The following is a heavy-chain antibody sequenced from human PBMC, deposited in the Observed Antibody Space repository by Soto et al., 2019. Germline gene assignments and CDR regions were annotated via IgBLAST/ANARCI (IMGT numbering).Heavy chain of an antibody. V-gene: IGHV1-69*13. Sequence: ASVKVSCKASGGTFSSYAISWVRQAPGQGLEWMGGIIPIFGTANYAQKFQGRVTITADESTSTAYMELSSLRSEDTAVYYCARGSPGYSSGYYFDYWGQGTLVTVSS. J-gene: IGHJ4*02. D-gene: IGHD6-19*01. CDR3: ARGSPGYSSGYYFDY. CDR1: GGTFSSYA. CDR2: IIPIFGTA.